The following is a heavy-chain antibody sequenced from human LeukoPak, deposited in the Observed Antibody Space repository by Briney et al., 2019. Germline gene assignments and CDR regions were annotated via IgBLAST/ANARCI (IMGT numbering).Heavy chain of an antibody. J-gene: IGHJ4*02. V-gene: IGHV3-23*01. D-gene: IGHD5-12*01. CDR1: GFTFNNYV. CDR3: AKKLFTGGGHSGYNYGFDY. CDR2: VDDGGAGT. Sequence: GGSLRLSCAVTGFTFNNYVMNWVRQAPGRGLEWVSAVDDGGAGTYYADSVKGRFTISRDNAKNTLYLQMSSLRAEDTAVYYCAKKLFTGGGHSGYNYGFDYWGQGTLVTVSS.